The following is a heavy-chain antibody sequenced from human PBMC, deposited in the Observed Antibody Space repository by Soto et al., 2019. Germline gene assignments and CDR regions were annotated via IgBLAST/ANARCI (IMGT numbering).Heavy chain of an antibody. V-gene: IGHV3-15*01. CDR2: IKSKTDGGTT. Sequence: EVQLVESGGGLVKPGGSLRLSCAASGFTFSNAWMSWVRQAPGKGLEWVGRIKSKTDGGTTDYAAPVKGRVTIARYDTKNTQNQQMNSLKTEDPAVYYGTLPQCLRVGGHKWGQGTLVTGSA. CDR3: TLPQCLRVGGHK. J-gene: IGHJ4*02. CDR1: GFTFSNAW. D-gene: IGHD3-3*01.